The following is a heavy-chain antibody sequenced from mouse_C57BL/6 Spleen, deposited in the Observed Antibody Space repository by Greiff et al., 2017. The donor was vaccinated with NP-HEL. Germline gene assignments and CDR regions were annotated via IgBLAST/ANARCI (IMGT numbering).Heavy chain of an antibody. J-gene: IGHJ3*01. V-gene: IGHV5-6*01. CDR1: GFTFSSYG. CDR2: ISSGGSYT. Sequence: EVQVVESGGDLVKPGGSLKLSCAASGFTFSSYGMSWVRQTPDKRLEWVATISSGGSYTYYSDSVKGRFTISRDNAKNTLYLQMSSLKSEDTAMYYCARERYYGSSAWFAYWGQGTLVTVSA. D-gene: IGHD1-1*01. CDR3: ARERYYGSSAWFAY.